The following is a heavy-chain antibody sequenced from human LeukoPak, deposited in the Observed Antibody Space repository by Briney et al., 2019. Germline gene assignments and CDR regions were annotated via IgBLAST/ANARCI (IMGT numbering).Heavy chain of an antibody. CDR1: GGSISSYY. D-gene: IGHD6-19*01. CDR3: AGMRQWLPPDY. J-gene: IGHJ4*02. V-gene: IGHV4-59*01. Sequence: SETLSLTCTVSGGSISSYYWSWIRQPPGKGLEWIGYIYYSGSTNYNPSLKSRVTISVDTSKNQFSLKLSSVTAADTAVYYCAGMRQWLPPDYWGQGTLVTVSS. CDR2: IYYSGST.